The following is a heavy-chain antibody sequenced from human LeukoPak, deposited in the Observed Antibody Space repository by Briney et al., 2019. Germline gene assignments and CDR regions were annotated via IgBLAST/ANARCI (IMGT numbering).Heavy chain of an antibody. CDR1: GGSISSGSYY. CDR3: ARDSFNGWFDY. CDR2: IYTSGST. Sequence: SETLSLTCTVSGGSISSGSYYWSWIRRPPGKGLEWIGRIYTSGSTNYNPSLKSRVPIPVDPSKNQFSLKLRSVTAADTAVYYCARDSFNGWFDYWGQGTLVTVSS. D-gene: IGHD2-8*01. V-gene: IGHV4-61*02. J-gene: IGHJ4*02.